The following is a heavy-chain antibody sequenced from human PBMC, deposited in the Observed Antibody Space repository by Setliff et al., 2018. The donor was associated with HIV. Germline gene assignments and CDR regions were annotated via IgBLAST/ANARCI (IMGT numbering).Heavy chain of an antibody. CDR1: GGSFTNYF. V-gene: IGHV4-34*01. CDR2: INHSGST. J-gene: IGHJ6*02. Sequence: PSETLSLTCAVYGGSFTNYFWSWIRQSPGKGLEWIGEINHSGSTKYNPSLKSRVTISVDTSKNQFSLKLRSVTAADTAVYYCARVGGQWLSGYYYYYAMDVWGQGTTVTVSS. CDR3: ARVGGQWLSGYYYYYAMDV. D-gene: IGHD6-19*01.